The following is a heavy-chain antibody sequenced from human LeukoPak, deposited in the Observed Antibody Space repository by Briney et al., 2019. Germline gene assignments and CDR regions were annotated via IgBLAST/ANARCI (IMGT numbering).Heavy chain of an antibody. CDR3: ARLGHCTGGSCYQYYYMDV. V-gene: IGHV3-7*01. CDR2: IKEDGSEK. CDR1: GFTFSSYW. Sequence: PGGSLRLSCAASGFTFSSYWMSWVRQAPGKGLEWVANIKEDGSEKYYVDSVKGRFTISRDNAKNSLYLQMNSLRAEDTAVYYCARLGHCTGGSCYQYYYMDVWGKGTMVTISS. D-gene: IGHD2-8*02. J-gene: IGHJ6*03.